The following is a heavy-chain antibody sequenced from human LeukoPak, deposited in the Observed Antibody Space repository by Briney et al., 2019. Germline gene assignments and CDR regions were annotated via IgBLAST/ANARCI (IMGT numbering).Heavy chain of an antibody. CDR2: IIPIFGTA. J-gene: IGHJ4*02. V-gene: IGHV1-69*01. Sequence: SVKVSCKASGGTFSSYAISWVRQAPGQGLEWMGGIIPIFGTANYAQKFQGRVTITADDSTSTAYMELSSLRSEDTAVYYCADLVYCSSSSCYEPFNQTWGQGTLVTVSP. D-gene: IGHD2-2*01. CDR3: ADLVYCSSSSCYEPFNQT. CDR1: GGTFSSYA.